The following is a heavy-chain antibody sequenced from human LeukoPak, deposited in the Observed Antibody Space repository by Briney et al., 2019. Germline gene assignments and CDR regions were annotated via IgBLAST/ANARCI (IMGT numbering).Heavy chain of an antibody. V-gene: IGHV3-21*01. CDR3: AREKSWDDILTGYVDY. CDR2: ISSSSSYI. D-gene: IGHD3-9*01. J-gene: IGHJ4*02. Sequence: PGGSLRLSCAASGFTFSSYSMNWVRQAPGKGLEWVSSISSSSSYIYYADSVKGRFTISRDNAKNSLYLQMNSLRAEDTAVYYCAREKSWDDILTGYVDYWGQGTLVTVSS. CDR1: GFTFSSYS.